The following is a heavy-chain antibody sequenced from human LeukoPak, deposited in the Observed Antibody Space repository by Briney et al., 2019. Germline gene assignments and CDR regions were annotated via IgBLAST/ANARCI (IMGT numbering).Heavy chain of an antibody. J-gene: IGHJ3*02. D-gene: IGHD4-17*01. Sequence: GGSLRLSCAASGFTFSAYNMNWVRQAPGKGLEWVSFISSSSTYIYHADSVKGRFTISRDNSKNTLFLQVNSLRAEDTAVYYCGKDPNGDYVGAFDMWGQGTMVTVSP. CDR1: GFTFSAYN. CDR3: GKDPNGDYVGAFDM. V-gene: IGHV3-21*04. CDR2: ISSSSTYI.